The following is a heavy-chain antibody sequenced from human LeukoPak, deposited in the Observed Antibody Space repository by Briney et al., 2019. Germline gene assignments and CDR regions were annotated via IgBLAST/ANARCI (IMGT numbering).Heavy chain of an antibody. CDR1: GFTFSSYA. CDR2: ISYDGSNK. J-gene: IGHJ3*02. V-gene: IGHV3-30*04. Sequence: GGSLRLSCAASGFTFSSYAMHWVRQAPGKGLEWVAVISYDGSNKYYADSVKGRFTISRDNSKNTLYLQMNSLRAEDTSVYYCARVTRFGAFDIWGQGTMVTVSS. D-gene: IGHD5-18*01. CDR3: ARVTRFGAFDI.